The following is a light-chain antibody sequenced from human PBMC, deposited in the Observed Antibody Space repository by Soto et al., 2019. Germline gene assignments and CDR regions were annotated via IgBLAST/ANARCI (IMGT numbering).Light chain of an antibody. J-gene: IGKJ2*01. CDR2: GAS. CDR3: QQYNNWPYT. CDR1: HSVNSY. Sequence: EIVMTQSPATLSVSPGERATLSCRASHSVNSYLAWYQQKPGQAPRLLIYGASTRATGVPARFSGSGSGTEFTLTISSLQSEDFAVYFCQQYNNWPYTFGQGTKVDIK. V-gene: IGKV3-15*01.